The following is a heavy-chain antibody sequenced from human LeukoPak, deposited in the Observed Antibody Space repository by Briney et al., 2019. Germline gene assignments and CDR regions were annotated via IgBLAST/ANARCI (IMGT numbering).Heavy chain of an antibody. CDR3: AKDRGRSDYYDSSGYYDPYYFDY. J-gene: IGHJ4*02. CDR2: ISGSGGST. V-gene: IGHV3-23*01. D-gene: IGHD3-22*01. CDR1: GFTFSSYA. Sequence: PGGSLRLSCAASGFTFSSYAMSWVRQAPGKGLEWVSAISGSGGSTYYADSVKGRFTISRDNSKNTLYLQMNSLRAEDTAVYYRAKDRGRSDYYDSSGYYDPYYFDYWGQGTLVTVSS.